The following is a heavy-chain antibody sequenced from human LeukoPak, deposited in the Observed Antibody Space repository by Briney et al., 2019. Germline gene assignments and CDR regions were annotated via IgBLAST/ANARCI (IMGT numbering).Heavy chain of an antibody. CDR2: INPNSGGT. D-gene: IGHD3-3*01. CDR1: GYTFTGYY. J-gene: IGHJ5*02. CDR3: ARDRAFWSGYQENWFDP. V-gene: IGHV1-2*02. Sequence: ASVKVSCKASGYTFTGYYMHWVRQAPGQGLEWMGWINPNSGGTNYAQKFQGRVTMTRDTSISTAYMELSRLRSDDTAVYYCARDRAFWSGYQENWFDPWGQGTLVTVSS.